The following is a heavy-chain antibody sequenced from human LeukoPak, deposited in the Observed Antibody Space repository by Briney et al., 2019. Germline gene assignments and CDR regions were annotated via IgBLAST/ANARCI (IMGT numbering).Heavy chain of an antibody. CDR1: GFRLDDYY. D-gene: IGHD2-8*01. V-gene: IGHV3-11*01. J-gene: IGHJ4*02. CDR3: ARHMVFSPCDY. CDR2: ISASGGMM. Sequence: PGGSLRLSCAASGFRLDDYYLSWIRQAPGKGLEGISFISASGGMMDNADSVKGRFTISRDKAKKSVYLEMNNLRAEDTAVYHCARHMVFSPCDYWGPGTLVTVSS.